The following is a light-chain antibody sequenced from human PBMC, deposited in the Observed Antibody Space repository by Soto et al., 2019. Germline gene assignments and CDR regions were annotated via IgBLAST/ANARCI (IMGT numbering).Light chain of an antibody. J-gene: IGLJ1*01. CDR1: SSDIGSYNL. CDR2: EVS. V-gene: IGLV2-23*02. Sequence: QSALTQPASVSGSPGQSITISCTGTSSDIGSYNLVSWYQQLPGKAPKVMIYEVSKRPSGVSNRFSGSKSGNTASLTISGLQADDEADYYCCSYAGSSTFVFGTGTKLTVL. CDR3: CSYAGSSTFV.